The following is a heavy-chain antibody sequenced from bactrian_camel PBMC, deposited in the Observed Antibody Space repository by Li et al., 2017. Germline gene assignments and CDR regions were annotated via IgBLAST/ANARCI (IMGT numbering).Heavy chain of an antibody. V-gene: IGHV3-3*01. D-gene: IGHD6*01. J-gene: IGHJ4*01. CDR2: LWIGGATT. Sequence: HVQLVESGGGSVQAGGSLTLSCAAGRYTYKRNCMGWFRQRPGKDREGLAVLWIGGATTTYADSVKGRFIITRDKGKDLVYLQMNGLQPEDTGTYYCAADQLYGTCRDVLDFPARGQGTQVTVS. CDR3: AADQLYGTCRDVLDFPA. CDR1: RYTYKRNC.